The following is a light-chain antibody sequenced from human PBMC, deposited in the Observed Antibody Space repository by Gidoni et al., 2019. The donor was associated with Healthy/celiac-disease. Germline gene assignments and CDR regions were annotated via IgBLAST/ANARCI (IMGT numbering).Light chain of an antibody. Sequence: EIVLTQSPATLSLSPGERATLSCRASQSVSSNLAWYQQKPGQAPRLLIYDASNRATGIPARFSGSGSGTDFTLTISSLEPEDFAVYYCQQRSNWPPTWTFGQXTKVEIK. V-gene: IGKV3-11*01. CDR1: QSVSSN. CDR3: QQRSNWPPTWT. CDR2: DAS. J-gene: IGKJ1*01.